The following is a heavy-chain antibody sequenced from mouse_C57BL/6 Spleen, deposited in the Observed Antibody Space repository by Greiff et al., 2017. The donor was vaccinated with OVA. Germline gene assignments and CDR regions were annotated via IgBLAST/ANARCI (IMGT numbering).Heavy chain of an antibody. CDR3: ANYGSYYFDY. D-gene: IGHD1-1*01. V-gene: IGHV1-82*01. CDR1: GYAFSSSW. Sequence: QVQLQQSGPELVKPGASVKISCKASGYAFSSSWMNWVKQRPGQGLEWIGRIYPGDGDTNYNGKFKGKATLTADRSSSTAYMQLSSLTSEDSAVYCCANYGSYYFDYWGQGTTLTVSS. J-gene: IGHJ2*01. CDR2: IYPGDGDT.